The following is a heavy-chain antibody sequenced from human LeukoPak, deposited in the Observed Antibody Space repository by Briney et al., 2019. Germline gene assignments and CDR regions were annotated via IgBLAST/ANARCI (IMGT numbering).Heavy chain of an antibody. D-gene: IGHD6-6*01. V-gene: IGHV3-48*04. CDR1: RFTFSSYT. Sequence: PGGSLRLSCAASRFTFSSYTMNWVRQAPGKGLEWVSFISTTGSTIHYGDSVRGRFTISRDNARNTLYLQMNSLRAEDTAVYYCARDGLPAARDIWGQGTMVTVSS. CDR2: ISTTGSTI. CDR3: ARDGLPAARDI. J-gene: IGHJ3*02.